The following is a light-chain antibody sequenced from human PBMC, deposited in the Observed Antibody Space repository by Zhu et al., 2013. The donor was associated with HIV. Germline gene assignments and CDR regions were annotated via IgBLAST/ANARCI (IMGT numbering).Light chain of an antibody. CDR2: KAS. CDR1: QSISTW. V-gene: IGKV1-5*03. J-gene: IGKJ1*01. Sequence: DIQMTQSPSTLSASIGDRVTITCRASQSISTWLAWYQQKPGKAPKLLIYKASSLESGVPSRFSGSGSGTEFTLSINGLQPDDFATYYCQQYDTDSTFGQGTKVEIK. CDR3: QQYDTDST.